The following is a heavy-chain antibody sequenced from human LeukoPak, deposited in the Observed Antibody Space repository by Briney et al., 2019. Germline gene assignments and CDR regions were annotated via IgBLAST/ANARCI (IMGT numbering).Heavy chain of an antibody. CDR3: ARAEAYGALDS. V-gene: IGHV3-21*01. Sequence: GGSLRLSCAASGFTFSSYSMNWVRQAPGKGREGGSSISSSSSYIYYADSVKGRFTGSRDNAKNSLYLQMNSLRAEDTALYYCARAEAYGALDSWGQGTLVTVSS. J-gene: IGHJ4*02. D-gene: IGHD4-17*01. CDR2: ISSSSSYI. CDR1: GFTFSSYS.